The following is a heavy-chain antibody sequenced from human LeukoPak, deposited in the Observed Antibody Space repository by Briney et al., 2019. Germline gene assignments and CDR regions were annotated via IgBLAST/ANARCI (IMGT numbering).Heavy chain of an antibody. V-gene: IGHV3-33*08. CDR1: GFTFSSYA. J-gene: IGHJ4*02. D-gene: IGHD1-14*01. Sequence: GGSLRLSCAASGFTFSSYAMHWVRQAPGKGLEWVAVIWYDGSNKYYADSVKGRFTISRDNSKNTLYLQMNSLRAEDTAVYYCARGYLREYFDYWGQGTLVTVSS. CDR3: ARGYLREYFDY. CDR2: IWYDGSNK.